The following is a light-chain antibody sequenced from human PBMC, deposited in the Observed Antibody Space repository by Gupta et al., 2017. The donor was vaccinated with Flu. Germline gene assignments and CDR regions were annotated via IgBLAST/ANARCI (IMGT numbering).Light chain of an antibody. J-gene: IGLJ2*01. CDR3: QAWDSSAVV. V-gene: IGLV3-1*01. CDR1: RLGSKY. CDR2: QDK. Sequence: VSPGQTATMTCSGDRLGSKYAFWYQQKPGQSTVLVIYQDKKRPSGIPERFAGSNAGNTATLTISGTQAVDAADYYCQAWDSSAVVFGGGTELTVL.